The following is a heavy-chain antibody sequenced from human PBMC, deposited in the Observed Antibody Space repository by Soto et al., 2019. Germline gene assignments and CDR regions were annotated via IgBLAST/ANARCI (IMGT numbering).Heavy chain of an antibody. Sequence: QVQLQESGPGLVKPSQTLSLACTVSGGSISSGDYYWSWIRQHPGKGLEWIGTIYFSGTTYYNPSLKNRVTISLDTSKSQFSLKLSSVTAADTAVYYCARRDRSGFSYWLDTWGQGTLVTVSS. CDR1: GGSISSGDYY. CDR3: ARRDRSGFSYWLDT. D-gene: IGHD3-22*01. V-gene: IGHV4-31*03. CDR2: IYFSGTT. J-gene: IGHJ5*02.